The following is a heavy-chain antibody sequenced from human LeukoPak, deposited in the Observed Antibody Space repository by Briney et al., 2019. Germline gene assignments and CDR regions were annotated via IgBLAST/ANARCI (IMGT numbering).Heavy chain of an antibody. CDR3: ARKGGHFGY. CDR1: GGSISYYY. V-gene: IGHV4-59*01. Sequence: SETLSLTCTVSGGSISYYYWSWIRQSPGKGLEWIGYIYYNGSTNYNPSLKSRVTISVDMSKNQFSLKVTSVTAADTAIYYCARKGGHFGYWGQGTLVTVSS. CDR2: IYYNGST. J-gene: IGHJ4*02. D-gene: IGHD2-15*01.